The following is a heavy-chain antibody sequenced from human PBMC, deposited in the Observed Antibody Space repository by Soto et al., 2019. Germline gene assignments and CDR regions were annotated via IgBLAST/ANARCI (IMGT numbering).Heavy chain of an antibody. D-gene: IGHD5-18*01. J-gene: IGHJ6*02. CDR2: ISSSSSYI. CDR1: GFTFSSYS. V-gene: IGHV3-21*01. Sequence: PGGSLRLSCAASGFTFSSYSMNWVRQAPGKGLEWVSSISSSSSYIYSADSVKGRFTISRDNAKNSLYLQMNSLRAEDTAVYYCARDWKYSYGNDYYYYGMDVWGQGTTVTVSS. CDR3: ARDWKYSYGNDYYYYGMDV.